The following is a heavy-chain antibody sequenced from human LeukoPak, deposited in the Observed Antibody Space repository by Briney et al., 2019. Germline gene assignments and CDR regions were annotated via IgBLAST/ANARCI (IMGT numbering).Heavy chain of an antibody. J-gene: IGHJ4*02. V-gene: IGHV1-8*01. Sequence: ASVKVSCKASGYTFTSYDINWVRQATGQGLEWMGWMNPNSGNTGYAQKFQGRVTMTRNTSISTAYMELSSLRSEDTAVYYCARVSYSSGWQIDYWGQGTLVTVSS. CDR2: MNPNSGNT. D-gene: IGHD6-19*01. CDR1: GYTFTSYD. CDR3: ARVSYSSGWQIDY.